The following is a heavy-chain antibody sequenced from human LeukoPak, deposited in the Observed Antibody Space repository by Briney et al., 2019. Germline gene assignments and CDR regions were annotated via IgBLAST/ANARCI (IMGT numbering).Heavy chain of an antibody. Sequence: GRSLRLSCAASGFTFSSYAMHWVRQAPGKGLEWVAVISYDGSNKYYADSVKGRFTISRDNSKNTLHLQMNSLRAEDTAVYYCVGRVFDYWGQGTLVTVSS. V-gene: IGHV3-30-3*01. CDR1: GFTFSSYA. J-gene: IGHJ4*02. D-gene: IGHD2-15*01. CDR3: VGRVFDY. CDR2: ISYDGSNK.